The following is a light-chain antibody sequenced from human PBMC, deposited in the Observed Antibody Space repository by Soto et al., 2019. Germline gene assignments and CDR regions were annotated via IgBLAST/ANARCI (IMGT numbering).Light chain of an antibody. CDR2: EVS. Sequence: QSVLTQPASVSGSPGQSITISCSGTSSDIGSYNHVAWYQQFPGKSPKLMIYEVSNRPSGVSNRFSGSKSGNTASLTISGLQAEDEADYYCSSYTSSSTLYVFGTGTKVTV. CDR3: SSYTSSSTLYV. V-gene: IGLV2-14*01. J-gene: IGLJ1*01. CDR1: SSDIGSYNH.